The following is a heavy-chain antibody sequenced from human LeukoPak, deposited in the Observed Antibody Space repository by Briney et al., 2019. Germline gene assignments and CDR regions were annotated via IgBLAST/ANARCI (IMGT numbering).Heavy chain of an antibody. V-gene: IGHV3-9*01. D-gene: IGHD1-1*01. CDR2: ISWNSGSI. J-gene: IGHJ4*02. Sequence: TGGSLRLSCVASGLTLDKYWMTWVRQAPGKGLEWVSGISWNSGSIGYADSVKGRFTISRDNAKNSLYLQMNSLRAEDTALYYCAKDVGGGLEPPFDYWGQGTLVTVSS. CDR3: AKDVGGGLEPPFDY. CDR1: GLTLDKYW.